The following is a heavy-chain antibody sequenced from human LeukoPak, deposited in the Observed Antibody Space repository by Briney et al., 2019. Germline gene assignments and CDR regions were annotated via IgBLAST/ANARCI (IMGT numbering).Heavy chain of an antibody. V-gene: IGHV1-3*01. Sequence: ASVTVSCTASGYTFTGYAMHWVRQAPGQRLEWMGWINAGNGNTKYSQKFQGRVTITRDTSASTAYMELSSLRSEDTAVYYCARDNLPYYYDSSGYYWPMDYWGQGTLVTVSS. D-gene: IGHD3-22*01. CDR3: ARDNLPYYYDSSGYYWPMDY. J-gene: IGHJ4*02. CDR1: GYTFTGYA. CDR2: INAGNGNT.